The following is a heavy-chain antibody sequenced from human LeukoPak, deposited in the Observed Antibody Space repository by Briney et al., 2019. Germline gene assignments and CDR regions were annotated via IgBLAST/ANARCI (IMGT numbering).Heavy chain of an antibody. CDR2: VYYDGTT. CDR1: GGSISSHTYS. CDR3: ARHGPYYYGSGSSFYRPPTRRHPFDY. Sequence: PSETLSLTCTVSGGSISSHTYSWGWIRQPPGKGLEWIGSVYYDGTTSYNPSLKSRVTVSLDTSKNQFSLKLSSVTAADTAVYYCARHGPYYYGSGSSFYRPPTRRHPFDYWGQGTLVTVSS. V-gene: IGHV4-39*01. D-gene: IGHD3-10*01. J-gene: IGHJ4*02.